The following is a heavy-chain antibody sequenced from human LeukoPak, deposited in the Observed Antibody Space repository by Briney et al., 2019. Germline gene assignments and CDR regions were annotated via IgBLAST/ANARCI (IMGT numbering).Heavy chain of an antibody. J-gene: IGHJ6*02. CDR1: GFTFSSYS. Sequence: PGGSLRLSCAASGFTFSSYSMNWVRQAPGKGLEWVSSISSSYIYYADSVKGRFTISRDNAKNPLYLQMNGLRAEDTAVYYCARVRMDVWGQGTTVTVSS. V-gene: IGHV3-21*01. CDR2: ISSSYI. CDR3: ARVRMDV.